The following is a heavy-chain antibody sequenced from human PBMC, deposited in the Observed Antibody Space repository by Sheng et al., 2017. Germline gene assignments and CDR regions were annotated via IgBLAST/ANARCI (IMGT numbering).Heavy chain of an antibody. Sequence: EVQLVESGGGLIQPGRSLRLSCAASGFTVSSSYMNWVRQAPGKGLEWVSLIYSGYSTYYADSVKGRFTISSDNSKNTLYLQMNSLRAEDTAVYYCVRGPAVPAASGYMDVWGQGTAVTVAS. D-gene: IGHD2-2*01. CDR2: IYSGYST. V-gene: IGHV3-53*01. CDR3: VRGPAVPAASGYMDV. CDR1: GFTVSSSY. J-gene: IGHJ6*03.